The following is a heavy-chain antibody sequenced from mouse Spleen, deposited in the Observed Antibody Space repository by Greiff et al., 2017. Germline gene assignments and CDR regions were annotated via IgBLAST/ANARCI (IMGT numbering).Heavy chain of an antibody. CDR2: IYPGSGST. V-gene: IGHV1-55*01. CDR3: AREDGNYSWFAY. D-gene: IGHD2-1*01. J-gene: IGHJ3*01. CDR1: GYTFTSYW. Sequence: VQLQQPGAELVKPGASVKMSCKASGYTFTSYWITWVKQRPGQGLEWIGDIYPGSGSTNYNEKFKSKATLTVDTSSSTAYMQLSSLTSEDSAVYYCAREDGNYSWFAYWGQGTLVTVSA.